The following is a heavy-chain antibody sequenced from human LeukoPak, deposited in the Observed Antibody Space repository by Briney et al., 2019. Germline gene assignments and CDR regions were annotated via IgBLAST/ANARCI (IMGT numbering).Heavy chain of an antibody. CDR1: GGTFSSYT. CDR2: IIPILGMA. Sequence: SVKVSCKASGGTFSSYTISRVRQAPGQGLEWMGRIIPILGMANYAQKFQGRVTITADKSTSTAYMELSSLRSEDTAVYYCATGDSGSYFDYWGQGTLVTVSS. J-gene: IGHJ4*02. D-gene: IGHD1-26*01. CDR3: ATGDSGSYFDY. V-gene: IGHV1-69*02.